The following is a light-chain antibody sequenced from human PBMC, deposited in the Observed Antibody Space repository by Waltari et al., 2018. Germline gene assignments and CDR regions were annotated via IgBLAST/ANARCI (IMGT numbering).Light chain of an antibody. Sequence: DIQMTQSPYSLAASVGDRVTITCRTSQFISSYLNWYQQQPGKAPKLLSYSASRLYSGVPSRFSGSGSGTDFTLTISSLQPEDFAIYYCQQGYNTSWTFGQGTRVEIK. CDR1: QFISSY. CDR3: QQGYNTSWT. CDR2: SAS. J-gene: IGKJ1*01. V-gene: IGKV1-39*01.